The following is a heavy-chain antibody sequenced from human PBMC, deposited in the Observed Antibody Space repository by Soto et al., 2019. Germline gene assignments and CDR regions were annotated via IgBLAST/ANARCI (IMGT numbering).Heavy chain of an antibody. V-gene: IGHV4-59*12. Sequence: SETLSVTWAVSGDSISTYYCMWIRQPPGKGLESIGYLYYGRRANYNPPLKSRVTISVDRSKNQFSLKLNSVTAADTAVYYCARALGTPTFMRYFDSWGQGTLVTVSS. J-gene: IGHJ4*02. CDR2: LYYGRRA. CDR3: ARALGTPTFMRYFDS. D-gene: IGHD1-1*01. CDR1: GDSISTYY.